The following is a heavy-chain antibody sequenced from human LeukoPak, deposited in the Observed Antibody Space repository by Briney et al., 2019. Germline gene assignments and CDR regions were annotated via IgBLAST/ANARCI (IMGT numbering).Heavy chain of an antibody. D-gene: IGHD6-19*01. CDR3: ARDPGSGWLSPYYYMDV. CDR2: ISSSSSYI. CDR1: GFTFSSYR. J-gene: IGHJ6*03. Sequence: PGGPLRLSCAASGFTFSSYRMNWVRQAPGKGLEWVSSISSSSSYIYYADSVKGRSTISRDNAKNSLYLQMNSLRAEDTAVYYCARDPGSGWLSPYYYMDVWGKGTTVTVSS. V-gene: IGHV3-21*01.